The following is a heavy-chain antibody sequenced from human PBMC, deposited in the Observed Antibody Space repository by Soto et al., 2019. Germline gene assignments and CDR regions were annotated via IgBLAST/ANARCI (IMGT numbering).Heavy chain of an antibody. V-gene: IGHV4-34*01. Sequence: SETLSLTCAVYGGSFSGYYWSWIRQPPGKGLEWIGDINHSGSTNYNPSLKSRVTISVDTSKNQFSLKLSSVTAADTAVYYCARGKIGFSDYGWFDPWGQGTLVTVSS. J-gene: IGHJ5*02. D-gene: IGHD4-17*01. CDR2: INHSGST. CDR3: ARGKIGFSDYGWFDP. CDR1: GGSFSGYY.